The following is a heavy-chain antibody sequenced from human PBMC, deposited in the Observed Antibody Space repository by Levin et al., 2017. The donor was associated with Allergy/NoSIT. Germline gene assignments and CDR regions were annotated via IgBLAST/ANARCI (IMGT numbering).Heavy chain of an antibody. CDR3: AKDIPRAVAGTNPGRHGY. CDR1: GFTFSSYG. V-gene: IGHV3-30*18. J-gene: IGHJ4*02. Sequence: GGSLRLSCAASGFTFSSYGMHWVRQAPGKGLEWVAVISYDGSNKYYADSVKGRFTISRDNSKNTLYLQMNSLRAEDTAVYYCAKDIPRAVAGTNPGRHGYWGQGTLVTVSS. D-gene: IGHD6-19*01. CDR2: ISYDGSNK.